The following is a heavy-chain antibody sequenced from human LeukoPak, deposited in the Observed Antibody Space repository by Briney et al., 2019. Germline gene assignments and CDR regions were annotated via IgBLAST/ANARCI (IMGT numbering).Heavy chain of an antibody. CDR1: GFTFKTYA. CDR3: VCGSSWRRFDY. D-gene: IGHD6-13*01. J-gene: IGHJ4*02. V-gene: IGHV3-30*16. CDR2: ISFDGSDK. Sequence: PGGSLRLSCAASGFTFKTYAMHWARQAPGKGLEWVAVISFDGSDKNYADSVKGRFTISRDNSKNTLSLEMNSLTAEDMAVYHCVCGSSWRRFDYWGQGTLVTVSS.